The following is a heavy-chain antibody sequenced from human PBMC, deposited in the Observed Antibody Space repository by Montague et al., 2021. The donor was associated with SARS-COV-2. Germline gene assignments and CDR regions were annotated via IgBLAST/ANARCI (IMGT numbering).Heavy chain of an antibody. D-gene: IGHD3-3*01. J-gene: IGHJ4*02. CDR2: IYYSGST. CDR1: GGSISSSSYY. CDR3: ARKASRCITICGVVTASYSFDY. Sequence: SETLSLTCTVSGGSISSSSYYWGWIRQPPGKGLEWIGSIYYSGSTYYNPSLKSRVTISVDTSKNQFSLKLSSVTAADTAVYYCARKASRCITICGVVTASYSFDYWGQGTLVTVSS. V-gene: IGHV4-39*01.